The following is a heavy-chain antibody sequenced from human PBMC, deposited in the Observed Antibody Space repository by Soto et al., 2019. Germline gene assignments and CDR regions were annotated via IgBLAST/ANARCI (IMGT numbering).Heavy chain of an antibody. D-gene: IGHD1-26*01. J-gene: IGHJ6*02. Sequence: EVQLVETGGGLIQPGGSLRLSCLASGFTVTSNYMIWVRQPPGKGLEWVSTTFTGGSTHYSDSVKGRFSVSRDNSKNTVYLQVNNSRVEDTAIYYCAKKPPSSIQGWAFGMDVWGQGTTVSVSS. CDR3: AKKPPSSIQGWAFGMDV. CDR1: GFTVTSNY. V-gene: IGHV3-53*02. CDR2: TFTGGST.